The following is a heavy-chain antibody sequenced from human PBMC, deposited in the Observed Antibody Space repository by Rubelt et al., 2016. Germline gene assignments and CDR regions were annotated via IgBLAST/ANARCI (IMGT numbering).Heavy chain of an antibody. CDR2: IYRSGST. CDR3: AREIPLDSSGPLGDY. CDR1: GGSISSNIW. V-gene: IGHV4-4*02. J-gene: IGHJ4*02. D-gene: IGHD3-22*01. Sequence: QVQLQESGPGLVKPSGTLSLTCAVSGGSISSNIWWSWVRQPPGKGLEWIGEIYRSGSTNYDPSLKSRVTISLDKSKNQFSLKRTAVTAADTAVYYCAREIPLDSSGPLGDYWGQGTLVTVSS.